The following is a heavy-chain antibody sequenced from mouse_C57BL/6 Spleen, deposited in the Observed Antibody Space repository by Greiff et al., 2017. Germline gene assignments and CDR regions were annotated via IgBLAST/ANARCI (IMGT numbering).Heavy chain of an antibody. J-gene: IGHJ3*01. Sequence: QVQLQQSGAELVRPGASVTLSCKASGYTFTDYEMHWVKQTPVHGLEWIGAIDPETGGTAYNQKFKGNAILTADKSSSTAYMELRSLTSEDSAVYYCTRDYDYPMAWFAYWGQGTLVTVSA. CDR3: TRDYDYPMAWFAY. CDR2: IDPETGGT. V-gene: IGHV1-15*01. D-gene: IGHD2-4*01. CDR1: GYTFTDYE.